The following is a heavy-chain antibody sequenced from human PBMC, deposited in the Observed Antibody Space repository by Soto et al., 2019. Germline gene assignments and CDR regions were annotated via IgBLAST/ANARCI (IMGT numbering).Heavy chain of an antibody. CDR2: IYYSGST. V-gene: IGHV4-39*07. D-gene: IGHD6-13*01. CDR1: GGSIISSSYY. CDR3: ARAKAPLYSSSWYWFDP. Sequence: SETLSLTCTFSGGSIISSSYYWGWIRQPPGKGLEWIGSIYYSGSTYYNPSLKSRVTISVDTSKNQFSLKLSSVTAADTAVYYCARAKAPLYSSSWYWFDPWGQGTLVTVSS. J-gene: IGHJ5*02.